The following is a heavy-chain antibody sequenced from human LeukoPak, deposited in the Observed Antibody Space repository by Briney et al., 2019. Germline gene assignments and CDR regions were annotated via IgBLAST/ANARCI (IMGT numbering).Heavy chain of an antibody. CDR1: GFNFDDFA. J-gene: IGHJ4*02. Sequence: GGSLRLSCAVSGFNFDDFALHWVRQVPGKGLQWVAFSSWIEGHTDYLDSVKGRFTISRDNSKNSQTLQMNSLRTEDSALYYCVRSRAASLGYFDFWGQGTLVTVSS. CDR2: SSWIEGHT. D-gene: IGHD6-25*01. CDR3: VRSRAASLGYFDF. V-gene: IGHV3-43*01.